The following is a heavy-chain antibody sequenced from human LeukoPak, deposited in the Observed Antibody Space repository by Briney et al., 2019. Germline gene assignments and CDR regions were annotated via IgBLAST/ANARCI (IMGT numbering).Heavy chain of an antibody. CDR1: GYTFTGYY. CDR2: INPNSGGT. J-gene: IGHJ4*02. CDR3: ASHYCSSTSCLQEPFDY. D-gene: IGHD2-2*01. V-gene: IGHV1-2*02. Sequence: GASVKVSCKASGYTFTGYYMHWVRQAPGQGLEWMGWINPNSGGTNYAQKFQGRVTMTRDTSISTAYMELSRLRSDDTAVYYCASHYCSSTSCLQEPFDYWGQGTLVIVSS.